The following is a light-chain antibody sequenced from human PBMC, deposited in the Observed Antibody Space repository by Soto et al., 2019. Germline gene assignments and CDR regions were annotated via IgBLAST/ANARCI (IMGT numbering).Light chain of an antibody. V-gene: IGKV1-8*01. CDR2: AAS. Sequence: AIRMTQSPSSFSASTGDRVTITCRASQGISSYLAWYQQKPGKAPKLLIYAASTLQSGVPSRFSGSGSGTDFTLTISCLQSEDFATYYCQQYYSYLITFGQGTRREIK. J-gene: IGKJ5*01. CDR3: QQYYSYLIT. CDR1: QGISSY.